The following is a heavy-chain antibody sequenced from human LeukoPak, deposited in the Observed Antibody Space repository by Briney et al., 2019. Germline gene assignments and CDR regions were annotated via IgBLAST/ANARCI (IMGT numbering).Heavy chain of an antibody. CDR2: ISSSSSTI. CDR1: GFTFSSYS. D-gene: IGHD4-23*01. CDR3: ARDLYDYGGFFDY. V-gene: IGHV3-48*04. J-gene: IGHJ4*02. Sequence: PGGSLRLSCAASGFTFSSYSMNWVRQAPGKGLEWVSYISSSSSTIYYADSVKGRFTISRDNAKNSLYLQMNSLRAEDTAVYYCARDLYDYGGFFDYWGQGTLVTVSS.